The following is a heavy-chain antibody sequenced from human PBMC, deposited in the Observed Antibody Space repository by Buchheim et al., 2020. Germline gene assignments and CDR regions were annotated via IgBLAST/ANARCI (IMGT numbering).Heavy chain of an antibody. J-gene: IGHJ6*02. CDR3: ARNAYYYYYGMDI. Sequence: QVQLQQWGAGLLKPSETLSLTCAVYGGSFSGYYWSWIRQPPGKGLEWIGEINHSGSTNYNPSLKSRVTISVDTSKNQFSLQLSSVTAADTAVYYCARNAYYYYYGMDIWGQGTT. CDR2: INHSGST. V-gene: IGHV4-34*01. CDR1: GGSFSGYY.